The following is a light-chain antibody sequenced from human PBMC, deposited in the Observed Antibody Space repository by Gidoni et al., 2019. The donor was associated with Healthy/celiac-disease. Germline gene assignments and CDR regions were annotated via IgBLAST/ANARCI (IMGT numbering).Light chain of an antibody. V-gene: IGKV3-20*01. CDR3: QQYGSSRT. Sequence: EIVLTQSPGTLSLSPGERATLSCRASQSVSSSYLAWYQQKPGQAHRLLIYGASSRATGIPDRFSGSGSGKDFTLNISRLEAEDFAVYYWQQYGSSRTFXQXTKVEIK. CDR1: QSVSSSY. J-gene: IGKJ1*01. CDR2: GAS.